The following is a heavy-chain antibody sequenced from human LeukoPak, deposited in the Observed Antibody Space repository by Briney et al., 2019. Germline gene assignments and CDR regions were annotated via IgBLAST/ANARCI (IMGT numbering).Heavy chain of an antibody. CDR2: INHSGST. Sequence: PSETLSLTCAVSGGSFSGYYWSWIRQPPGKGLEWIGEINHSGSTNYNPSLKSRVTISVDTSKNQFSLKLSSVTAADTAVYYCARAGVVPPLGPWGQGTLVTVSS. J-gene: IGHJ5*02. CDR3: ARAGVVPPLGP. V-gene: IGHV4-34*01. D-gene: IGHD2-2*01. CDR1: GGSFSGYY.